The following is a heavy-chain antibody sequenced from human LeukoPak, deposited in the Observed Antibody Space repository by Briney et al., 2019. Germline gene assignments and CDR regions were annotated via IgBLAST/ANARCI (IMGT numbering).Heavy chain of an antibody. D-gene: IGHD6-13*01. J-gene: IGHJ6*02. CDR3: ARDRIAAAAEYGMDV. CDR2: INPNSGGT. Sequence: ASVKVSCKASGYIFTGYYMHWVRQAPGQGLEWMGWINPNSGGTNYAQKFQGRVTMTRDTSISTAYMELSRLRSDDTAVYYCARDRIAAAAEYGMDVWGQGTTVTVSS. CDR1: GYIFTGYY. V-gene: IGHV1-2*02.